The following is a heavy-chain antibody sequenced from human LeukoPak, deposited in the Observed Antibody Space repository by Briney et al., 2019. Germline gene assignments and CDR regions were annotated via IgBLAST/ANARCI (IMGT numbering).Heavy chain of an antibody. CDR1: GGSISSYY. V-gene: IGHV4-59*01. D-gene: IGHD3-22*01. Sequence: SETLSLTCTVSGGSISSYYWSWIRQPPGKGLEWIGYIYYSGSTNYNPSLKSRVTISVDTSKNQFSLKLSSVTAADTAVYYCAREGTYYYDSSGYSYFDYWGQGTLVTVSS. CDR2: IYYSGST. CDR3: AREGTYYYDSSGYSYFDY. J-gene: IGHJ4*02.